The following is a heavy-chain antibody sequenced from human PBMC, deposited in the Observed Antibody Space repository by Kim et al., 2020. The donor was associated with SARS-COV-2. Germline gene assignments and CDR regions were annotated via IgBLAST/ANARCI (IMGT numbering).Heavy chain of an antibody. D-gene: IGHD3-10*01. CDR2: ITWNSDKI. J-gene: IGHJ4*02. V-gene: IGHV3-9*01. CDR1: GFTFGDYA. CDR3: AKAEAWSFGSGTYFDT. Sequence: GVSLRLSCAGSGFTFGDYAMHWVRQAPGKGLEWVSGITWNSDKIAYGDSVRGRFTVSRDNANNSLYLQMNSLRIEDTAFYYCAKAEAWSFGSGTYFDTWGQGDLVAVSS.